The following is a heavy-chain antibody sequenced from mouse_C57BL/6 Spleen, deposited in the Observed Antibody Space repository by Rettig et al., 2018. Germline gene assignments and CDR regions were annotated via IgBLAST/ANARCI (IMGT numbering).Heavy chain of an antibody. CDR2: ISNGGGST. Sequence: GGSLKLSCAASGFTFSDYYMYWVRQTPEKRLEWVAYISNGGGSTYYPDTVKGRFTISRDNAKNTLYLQMSRLKSEDTAMYYCASPGAYWGQGTLVTVSA. V-gene: IGHV5-12*01. CDR1: GFTFSDYY. J-gene: IGHJ3*01. CDR3: ASPGAY.